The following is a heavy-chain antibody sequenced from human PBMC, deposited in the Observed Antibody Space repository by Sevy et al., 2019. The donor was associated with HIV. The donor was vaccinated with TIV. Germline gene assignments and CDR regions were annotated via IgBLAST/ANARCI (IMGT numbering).Heavy chain of an antibody. J-gene: IGHJ3*02. CDR1: GFTFSSYA. V-gene: IGHV3-23*01. Sequence: GGSLRLSCAASGFTFSSYAMSWVRQAPGKGLEWVSAISGSGGSTYYADSVKGRFTISRDNSKNTLYLQMNSLRAEDTAVYYCAKVASIGSYYKGVLDAFDIWGQGTMVTVSS. CDR2: ISGSGGST. CDR3: AKVASIGSYYKGVLDAFDI. D-gene: IGHD1-26*01.